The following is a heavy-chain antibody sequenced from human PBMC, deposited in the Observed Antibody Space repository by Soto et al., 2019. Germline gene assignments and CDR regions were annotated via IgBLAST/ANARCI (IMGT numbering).Heavy chain of an antibody. V-gene: IGHV3-43*01. CDR3: TFFTMTLDY. CDR2: ISWHGGST. CDR1: GFTFDDYT. J-gene: IGHJ4*02. Sequence: EVQLVESGGVVVQPGGSLRLSCAASGFTFDDYTMHWVRQAPGKGLEWVSLISWHGGSTYYADSVKGRFTISRDNSKNSLYLQMNSLITEDTALYYCTFFTMTLDYWGQVTLVTVSS. D-gene: IGHD2-2*01.